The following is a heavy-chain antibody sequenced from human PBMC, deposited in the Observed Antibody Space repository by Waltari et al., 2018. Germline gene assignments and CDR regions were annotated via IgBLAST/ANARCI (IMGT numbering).Heavy chain of an antibody. V-gene: IGHV3-7*01. Sequence: EVQLVESGGDLVQPGGSLRLSCVASGFSLSSYWMSWVRQAPGKGLGWVANIKEDGTFKGDVGSVKGRFTISRDNANNSLYRQMNSLRGEDTAVYYCARDLYSGSYSDDYWGQGTLVTVSS. CDR2: IKEDGTFK. CDR1: GFSLSSYW. CDR3: ARDLYSGSYSDDY. D-gene: IGHD1-26*01. J-gene: IGHJ4*02.